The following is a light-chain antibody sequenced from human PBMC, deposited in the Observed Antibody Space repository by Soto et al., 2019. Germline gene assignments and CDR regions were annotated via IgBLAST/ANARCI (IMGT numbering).Light chain of an antibody. CDR3: AAWDDRLSGPHVV. Sequence: QSVLTQPPSASGTPGQRVTISCSGSSSNTGSHTVNWYQQLPGAAPKLLIYDNNQRPSGVPDRFSGSKSGTLASLAISGLQSEDEADYYCAAWDDRLSGPHVVLGGGTKLTVL. CDR1: SSNTGSHT. CDR2: DNN. V-gene: IGLV1-44*01. J-gene: IGLJ2*01.